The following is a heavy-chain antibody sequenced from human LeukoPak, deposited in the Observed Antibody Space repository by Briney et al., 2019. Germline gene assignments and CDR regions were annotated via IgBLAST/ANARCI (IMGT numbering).Heavy chain of an antibody. CDR2: ISSSSSTI. Sequence: QSGGSLRLSCAASGFTFSSYSMNWVRQAPGKGLEWVSYISSSSSTIYYADSVKGRFTISRDNAKNSLYLQMNSLRADDTAVYYCARFAASGSYYYYMDVWGKGTTVTVSS. V-gene: IGHV3-48*01. D-gene: IGHD6-25*01. J-gene: IGHJ6*03. CDR1: GFTFSSYS. CDR3: ARFAASGSYYYYMDV.